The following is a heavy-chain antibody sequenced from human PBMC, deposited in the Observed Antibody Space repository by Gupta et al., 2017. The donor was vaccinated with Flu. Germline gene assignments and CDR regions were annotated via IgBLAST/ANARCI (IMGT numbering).Heavy chain of an antibody. D-gene: IGHD2-2*03. Sequence: QVQLQESGPGLVKPSQTLSLTCTVSGGSISSGGYSWSWIRQHPGKGLEWIGYIYYSGSTYYNPSLKSRVTISVDTSKNQFSLKLSSVTAADTAVYYCARGIGYCSSTSCYGSPAYYYYYGMDVWGQGTTVTVSS. CDR3: ARGIGYCSSTSCYGSPAYYYYYGMDV. CDR1: GGSISSGGYS. CDR2: IYYSGST. V-gene: IGHV4-31*03. J-gene: IGHJ6*02.